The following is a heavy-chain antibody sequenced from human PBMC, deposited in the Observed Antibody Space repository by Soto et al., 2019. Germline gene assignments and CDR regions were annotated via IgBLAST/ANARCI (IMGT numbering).Heavy chain of an antibody. V-gene: IGHV3-30*18. CDR1: GFTFSSYG. CDR3: AKGPGYSSGWTFDY. Sequence: QVQLVESGGGVVQPGRSLRLSCAASGFTFSSYGMHWVRQAPGKGLEWVAVISYDGSNKYYADYVKGRFTISRDNSKNTLYLQMNSLRAEDTAVYYCAKGPGYSSGWTFDYWGQGTLVTVSS. D-gene: IGHD6-19*01. J-gene: IGHJ4*02. CDR2: ISYDGSNK.